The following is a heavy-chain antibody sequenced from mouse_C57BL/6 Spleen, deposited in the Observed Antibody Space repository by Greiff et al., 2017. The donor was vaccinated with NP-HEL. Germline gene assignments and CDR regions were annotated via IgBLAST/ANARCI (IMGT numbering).Heavy chain of an antibody. Sequence: EVKLVESEGGLVQPGSSMKLSCTASGFTFSDYYMAWVRQVPEKGLEWVANINYDGSSTYYLDSLKSRFIISRDNAKNILYLQMSSLKSEDTATYYDARPVRGDSYYGSSYMYVDVWGTGTTVTVSS. V-gene: IGHV5-16*01. D-gene: IGHD1-1*01. J-gene: IGHJ1*03. CDR1: GFTFSDYY. CDR3: ARPVRGDSYYGSSYMYVDV. CDR2: INYDGSST.